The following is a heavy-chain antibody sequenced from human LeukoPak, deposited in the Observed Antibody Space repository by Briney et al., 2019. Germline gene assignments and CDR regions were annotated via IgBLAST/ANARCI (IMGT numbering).Heavy chain of an antibody. CDR1: GYTLTELS. Sequence: ASVKVSCKVSGYTLTELSMHWVRQAPGKGLEWMGGFDPEDGETIYAQEFQGRVTMTEDTSTDTAYMELSSLRSEDTAVYYCATGGTRIFGVVIGNDAFDIWGQGTMVTVSS. CDR3: ATGGTRIFGVVIGNDAFDI. V-gene: IGHV1-24*01. D-gene: IGHD3-3*01. J-gene: IGHJ3*02. CDR2: FDPEDGET.